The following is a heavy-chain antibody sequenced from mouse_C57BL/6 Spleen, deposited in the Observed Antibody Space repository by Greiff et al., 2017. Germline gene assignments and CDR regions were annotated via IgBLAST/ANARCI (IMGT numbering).Heavy chain of an antibody. V-gene: IGHV5-17*01. CDR2: ISSGSGTI. Sequence: EVQRVESGGGLVKPGGSLKLSCAASGFTFSDYGMNWVRQAPEKGLEWVAYISSGSGTIYYADTVKGRFTISSDNAKNTLFLQMTSLRSEYTAMYYCARKPLPHWYFDVWGTGTTVTVSA. D-gene: IGHD2-12*01. CDR3: ARKPLPHWYFDV. CDR1: GFTFSDYG. J-gene: IGHJ1*03.